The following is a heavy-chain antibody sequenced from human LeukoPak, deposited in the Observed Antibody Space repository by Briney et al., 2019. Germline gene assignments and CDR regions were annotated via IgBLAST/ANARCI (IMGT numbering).Heavy chain of an antibody. V-gene: IGHV4-34*01. CDR2: INLSGST. Sequence: PSETLSLTCAVYGESFTIYYWSWIRQPPGMGLEWIGEINLSGSTNYNPSLKSRVTISVDTSKNQFSLKLSSVTAADTAVYYCATRDVWGKGTTVTVSS. CDR1: GESFTIYY. CDR3: ATRDV. J-gene: IGHJ6*04.